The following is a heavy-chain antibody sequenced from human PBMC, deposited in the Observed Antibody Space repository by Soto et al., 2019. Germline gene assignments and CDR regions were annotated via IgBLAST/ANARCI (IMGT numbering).Heavy chain of an antibody. D-gene: IGHD6-13*01. J-gene: IGHJ6*02. V-gene: IGHV3-23*01. CDR3: ATLGTGYSSSWYFGYYYYGMDV. Sequence: GGSLRLSCAASGFTFSSYAMSWVRQAPGKGLEWVSAISGSGGSTYYADSVKGRFTISRDNSKDTLYLQMNSLRAEDTAVYYCATLGTGYSSSWYFGYYYYGMDVWGQGTTVTVSS. CDR2: ISGSGGST. CDR1: GFTFSSYA.